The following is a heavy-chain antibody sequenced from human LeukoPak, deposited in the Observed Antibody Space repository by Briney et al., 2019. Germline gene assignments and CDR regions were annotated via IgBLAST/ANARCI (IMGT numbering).Heavy chain of an antibody. CDR2: INPNSGGT. J-gene: IGHJ6*02. CDR3: ARTYYDILTGQGRERPYYYYGMDV. CDR1: GYTFTGYY. V-gene: IGHV1-2*02. D-gene: IGHD3-9*01. Sequence: ASVKVSCKASGYTFTGYYMHWVRQAPGQGLEWMGWINPNSGGTNYAQKFQGRVTITRDTSISTAYMELSRLRSDDTAVYYCARTYYDILTGQGRERPYYYYGMDVWGQGTTVTVSS.